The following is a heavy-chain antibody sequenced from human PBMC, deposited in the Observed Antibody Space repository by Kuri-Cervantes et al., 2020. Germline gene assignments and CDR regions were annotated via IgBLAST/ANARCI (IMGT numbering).Heavy chain of an antibody. CDR3: ARDRVVPAFESLMDWAQYYYYGMDV. V-gene: IGHV3-30-3*01. CDR1: GFTFSSYA. CDR2: ISYDGSNK. J-gene: IGHJ6*02. D-gene: IGHD2-2*01. Sequence: GGSLRLSCAASGFTFSSYAMHWVRQAPGKGLEWGAVISYDGSNKYYADSMKGRFTISRDNSKNTLYLQMNSLRAEDTAVYYCARDRVVPAFESLMDWAQYYYYGMDVWGQGTTVTVSS.